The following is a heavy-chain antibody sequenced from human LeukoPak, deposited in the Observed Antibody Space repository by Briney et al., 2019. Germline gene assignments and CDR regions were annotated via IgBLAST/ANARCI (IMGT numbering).Heavy chain of an antibody. CDR1: EFTFSSNW. Sequence: GGSLRLSCVVSEFTFSSNWMNWVRQAPGKGLEWVANIKSDGSEKYYADSVKGRFTISRDNARDSLYLQMNSLKAEDTAVYYCASGSGWRQLYWGQGTLVTVSP. J-gene: IGHJ4*02. D-gene: IGHD5-24*01. CDR3: ASGSGWRQLY. CDR2: IKSDGSEK. V-gene: IGHV3-7*01.